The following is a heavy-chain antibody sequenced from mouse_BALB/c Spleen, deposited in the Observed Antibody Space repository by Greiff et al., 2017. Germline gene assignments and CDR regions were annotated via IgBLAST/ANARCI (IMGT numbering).Heavy chain of an antibody. CDR1: GYAFTNYW. Sequence: QVQLQQSGAELVRPGTSVKISCKASGYAFTNYWLGWVKQRPGHGLEWIGDIYPGSGNTYYNEKFKGKATLTADKSSSTAYMQLSSLTSEDSAVYFCARKYGNYRDYNFDYWGQGTTLTVSS. CDR2: IYPGSGNT. CDR3: ARKYGNYRDYNFDY. V-gene: IGHV1-63*01. J-gene: IGHJ2*01. D-gene: IGHD2-10*02.